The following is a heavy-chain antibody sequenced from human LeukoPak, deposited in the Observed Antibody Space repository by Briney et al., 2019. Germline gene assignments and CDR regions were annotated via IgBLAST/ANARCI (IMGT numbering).Heavy chain of an antibody. CDR1: GFTFSSYA. CDR2: ISYDGSNK. D-gene: IGHD1-26*01. V-gene: IGHV3-30-3*01. CDR3: AREKTEWELLRYYFDY. Sequence: GGSLRLSCAASGFTFSSYAMHWVRQAPGKGLEWVAVISYDGSNKYYADSVKGRFTISRDNSKNTLYLQMNSLRAEDTAVYYCAREKTEWELLRYYFDYWGQGTLVTVSS. J-gene: IGHJ4*02.